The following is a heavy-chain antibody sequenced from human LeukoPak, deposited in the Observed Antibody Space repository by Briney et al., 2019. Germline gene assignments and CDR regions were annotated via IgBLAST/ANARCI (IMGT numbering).Heavy chain of an antibody. D-gene: IGHD1-1*01. CDR1: GGSLSSYY. Sequence: SVTLSLTCTVSGGSLSSYYWSWIRQPPGKGLEWIGYIYYSGTTNYNPSLKSRVTISIDTSKNQFSLKLNSVTAADTAVYFCARGKPLEPLDYWGQGTLVTVSS. V-gene: IGHV4-59*01. J-gene: IGHJ4*02. CDR3: ARGKPLEPLDY. CDR2: IYYSGTT.